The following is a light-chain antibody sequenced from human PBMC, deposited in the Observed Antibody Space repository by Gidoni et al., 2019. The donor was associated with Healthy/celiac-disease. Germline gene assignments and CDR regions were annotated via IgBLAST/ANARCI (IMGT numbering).Light chain of an antibody. J-gene: IGKJ4*01. CDR1: QSVLYSSNNKNY. Sequence: DIVITQSPASLAVSLGERATINCKSSQSVLYSSNNKNYLAWYQQKPGQPPKLLIYWASTRESGVPDRFSGSGSGTEFTLTISSLQAEDVAGYYCQQYYSTPPTFGGXTKVEIK. V-gene: IGKV4-1*01. CDR2: WAS. CDR3: QQYYSTPPT.